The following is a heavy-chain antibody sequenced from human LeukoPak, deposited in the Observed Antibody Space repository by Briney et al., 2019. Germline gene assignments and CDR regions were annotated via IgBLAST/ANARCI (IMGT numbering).Heavy chain of an antibody. D-gene: IGHD6-19*01. CDR3: AKKVTQWLVGEDYFDY. CDR2: IWYDGSNK. Sequence: GGSLRLSCAASGFTFSSYGMHWVRQAPGKGLEWVAVIWYDGSNKYYADSVKGRFTISRDNSKNTLYLQMNSLRAEDTAVYYCAKKVTQWLVGEDYFDYWGQGTLVTVSS. V-gene: IGHV3-33*06. CDR1: GFTFSSYG. J-gene: IGHJ4*02.